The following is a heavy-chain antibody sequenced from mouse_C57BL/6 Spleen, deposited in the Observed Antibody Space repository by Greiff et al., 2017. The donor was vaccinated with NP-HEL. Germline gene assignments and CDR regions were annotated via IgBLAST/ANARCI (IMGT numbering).Heavy chain of an antibody. D-gene: IGHD1-1*01. V-gene: IGHV2-6-1*01. CDR3: ARQNYYGSSYVGAMDY. CDR1: GFSLTSYG. CDR2: IWSDGST. J-gene: IGHJ4*01. Sequence: VQLQESGPGLVAPSQSLSITCTVSGFSLTSYGVHWVRQPPGKGLEWLVVIWSDGSTTYNSALKSRLSISKDNSKSQVFLKMNNHQTDDTAMYYCARQNYYGSSYVGAMDYWGQGTSVTVSS.